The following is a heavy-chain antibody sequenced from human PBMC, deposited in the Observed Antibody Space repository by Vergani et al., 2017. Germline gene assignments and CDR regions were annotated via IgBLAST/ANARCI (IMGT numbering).Heavy chain of an antibody. CDR2: LSASDRRT. D-gene: IGHD6-19*01. CDR3: AKVGRSEVAGTLGAFDI. V-gene: IGHV3-23*01. CDR1: GFTFIMHA. Sequence: EVQLLESGGDLVQPGGSLRLSCAASGFTFIMHAMSWVRQAPGKGLEWVSTLSASDRRTHYADSVKGRFTISRDISKNTLFLHMNSLRPEETAGYYCAKVGRSEVAGTLGAFDILGQGTIVTVSS. J-gene: IGHJ3*02.